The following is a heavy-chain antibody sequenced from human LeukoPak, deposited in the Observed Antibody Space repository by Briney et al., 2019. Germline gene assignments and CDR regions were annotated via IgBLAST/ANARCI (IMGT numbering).Heavy chain of an antibody. CDR2: INPNSGGT. CDR1: GYTFTDYY. J-gene: IGHJ4*02. D-gene: IGHD3-10*01. V-gene: IGHV1-2*02. CDR3: ARGREIHGGSDTKLDDY. Sequence: DSVKVSCKASGYTFTDYYIHWVRQAPGQGLEWLGWINPNSGGTSYAQKFQGRVTMTRDTSISTVDMDLSGLTSDDTAVFYCARGREIHGGSDTKLDDYWGQGTLVTVSS.